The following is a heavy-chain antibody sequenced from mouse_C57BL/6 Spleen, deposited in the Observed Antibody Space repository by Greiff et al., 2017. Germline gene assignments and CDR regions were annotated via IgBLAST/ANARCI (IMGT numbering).Heavy chain of an antibody. V-gene: IGHV1-64*01. Sequence: QVQLQQPGAELVQPGASVKLSCKASGYTFTSYWMHWVKQRPGQGLEWIGMIHPNSGSTNYNEKFKSKATLTVDTSSSTAYMQLSSLTSEDSAVYYCERGAGSSYFYAMDYWGQGTSVTVSS. CDR3: ERGAGSSYFYAMDY. J-gene: IGHJ4*01. CDR1: GYTFTSYW. CDR2: IHPNSGST. D-gene: IGHD1-1*01.